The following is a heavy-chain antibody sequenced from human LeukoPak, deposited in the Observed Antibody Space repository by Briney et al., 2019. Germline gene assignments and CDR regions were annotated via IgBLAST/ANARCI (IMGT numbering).Heavy chain of an antibody. J-gene: IGHJ3*02. CDR2: ISAYNGNT. Sequence: ASVKVSCKASGYTFTSYGISWVRQAIRQGPEWVRWISAYNGNTNYAQKLQGRVTMTTDTSTSTAYMELRSLRSDDTAVYYCARSRVLRYFDWLLVVGGDNDAFDIWGQGTMVTVSS. V-gene: IGHV1-18*01. D-gene: IGHD3-9*01. CDR3: ARSRVLRYFDWLLVVGGDNDAFDI. CDR1: GYTFTSYG.